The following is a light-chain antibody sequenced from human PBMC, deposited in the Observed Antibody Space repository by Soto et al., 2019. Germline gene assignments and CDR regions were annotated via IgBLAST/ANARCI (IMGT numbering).Light chain of an antibody. Sequence: QSVLAQPPSISAAPGQKVTISCSGSSSNIGGNYVSWYQHVPRTAPKLLIYDNYKLASGSPDRFSASKSGTSATLGITGLQTGDEADYYCGTWDSCLDTVVFGGGTKLTVL. CDR2: DNY. CDR3: GTWDSCLDTVV. J-gene: IGLJ2*01. V-gene: IGLV1-51*01. CDR1: SSNIGGNY.